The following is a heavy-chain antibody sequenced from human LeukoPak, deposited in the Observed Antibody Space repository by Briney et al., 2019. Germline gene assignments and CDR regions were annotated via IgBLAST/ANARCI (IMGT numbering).Heavy chain of an antibody. V-gene: IGHV1-69*13. CDR2: IIPIFGTA. Sequence: GASVKVSCKASGGTFSSYAISWVQQAPGQGLEWMGGIIPIFGTANYAQKFQGRVTITADESTSTAYMELSSLRSEDTAVYYCARDRSSSWEFDYWGQGTLVTVSS. J-gene: IGHJ4*02. CDR1: GGTFSSYA. CDR3: ARDRSSSWEFDY. D-gene: IGHD6-13*01.